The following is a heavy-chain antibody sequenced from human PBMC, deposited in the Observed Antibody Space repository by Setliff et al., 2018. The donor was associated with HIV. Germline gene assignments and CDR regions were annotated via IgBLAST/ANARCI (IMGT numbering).Heavy chain of an antibody. Sequence: SETLSLTCSVSGVSISSYYWSWIRHSPGKGLEWIGIIFPGGATNYNPSLTSRVTVSVDTSKNQFSLKLSSVTAADTAVYYCARAPPGIQNDAFDVWGQGTMVTVSS. V-gene: IGHV4-59*12. CDR1: GVSISSYY. CDR2: IFPGGAT. J-gene: IGHJ3*01. CDR3: ARAPPGIQNDAFDV.